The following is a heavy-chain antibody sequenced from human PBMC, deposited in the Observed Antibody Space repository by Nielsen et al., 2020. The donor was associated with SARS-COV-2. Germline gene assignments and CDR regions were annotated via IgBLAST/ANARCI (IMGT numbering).Heavy chain of an antibody. V-gene: IGHV3-13*01. CDR3: ARGFHGGFDY. CDR2: IGTGVDT. CDR1: ELTFRNYD. D-gene: IGHD2-15*01. J-gene: IGHJ4*02. Sequence: GGSLRLSCAASELTFRNYDMHWVRQVTGKGLEWVATIGTGVDTYYPDSVKGRFTISRENAKNSLYLQMNSLRVDDTAVYYCARGFHGGFDYWGQGTLVTVSS.